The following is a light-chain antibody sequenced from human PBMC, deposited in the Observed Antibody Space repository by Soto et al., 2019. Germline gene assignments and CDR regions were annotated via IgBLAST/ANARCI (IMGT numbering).Light chain of an antibody. Sequence: DIQMTQSPSSLSASVGDRVTITCRARQGISNYLAWYQQKPGKVPKLLIYAASTLQSGVPSRFSGSDSGTDFTLTISSLQPEDVATYYCQKYNSAPLTFGQGTRLEIK. V-gene: IGKV1-27*01. CDR2: AAS. CDR3: QKYNSAPLT. CDR1: QGISNY. J-gene: IGKJ5*01.